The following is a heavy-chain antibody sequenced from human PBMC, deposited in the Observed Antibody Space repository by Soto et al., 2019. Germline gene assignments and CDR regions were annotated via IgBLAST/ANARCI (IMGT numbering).Heavy chain of an antibody. V-gene: IGHV1-18*01. CDR2: ISAYNGNT. CDR1: GYTFTRYG. CDR3: ARYKFDFWSGYYNYFDY. J-gene: IGHJ4*02. D-gene: IGHD3-3*01. Sequence: ASLKVSCKASGYTFTRYGISWVRQAPGQGLEWMGWISAYNGNTNYAQKLQGRVTMTTDTSTSTAYMELRSLRSDDTAVYYCARYKFDFWSGYYNYFDYWGQGTLVTVSS.